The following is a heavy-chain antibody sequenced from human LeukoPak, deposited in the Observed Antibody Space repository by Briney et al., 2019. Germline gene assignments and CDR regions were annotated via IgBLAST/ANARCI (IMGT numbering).Heavy chain of an antibody. J-gene: IGHJ4*02. CDR1: GYSISSGYH. CDR2: IYHSGST. CDR3: ARAGGSKRGRLFWSGYWGYYFDY. V-gene: IGHV4-38-2*02. Sequence: SETLSLTCTVTGYSISSGYHWGWIRQPPGEGLEWIGSIYHSGSTYYNAPLKSRVTISVDTTKNQFSLKLSSVTAADTAVYYCARAGGSKRGRLFWSGYWGYYFDYWGQGTLVTVSS. D-gene: IGHD3-3*01.